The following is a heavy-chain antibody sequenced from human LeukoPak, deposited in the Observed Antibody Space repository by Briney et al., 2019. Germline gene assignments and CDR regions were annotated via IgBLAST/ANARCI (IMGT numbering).Heavy chain of an antibody. Sequence: ASVKVSCKASGYTFTGYYMHWVRQAPGQGLEWMGWINPNSGGTNYAQKFQGRVTMTRDTSISTAYMELSRLRSEDTAVYYCARGLSDVVTENYYMDVWGKGTTVTVSS. CDR1: GYTFTGYY. CDR3: ARGLSDVVTENYYMDV. V-gene: IGHV1-2*02. CDR2: INPNSGGT. J-gene: IGHJ6*03. D-gene: IGHD2-21*02.